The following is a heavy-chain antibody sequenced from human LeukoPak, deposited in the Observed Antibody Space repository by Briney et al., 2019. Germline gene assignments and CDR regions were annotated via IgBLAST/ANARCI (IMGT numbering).Heavy chain of an antibody. CDR3: ARLRVVSAAIGYYYYGMDV. V-gene: IGHV4-39*07. J-gene: IGHJ6*02. Sequence: SETLSLTCTVSGGSISSSSYYWGWIRQPPGKGLEWIGSIYYSGSTYYNPSLKSRVTISVDTSKNQFSLKLSSVTAADTAVYYCARLRVVSAAIGYYYYGMDVWGQGTTVTVSS. CDR1: GGSISSSSYY. CDR2: IYYSGST. D-gene: IGHD2-2*01.